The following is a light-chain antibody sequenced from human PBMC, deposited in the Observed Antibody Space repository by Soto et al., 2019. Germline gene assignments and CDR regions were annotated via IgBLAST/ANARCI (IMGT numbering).Light chain of an antibody. CDR1: SSDIGAYNS. J-gene: IGLJ1*01. CDR3: SSRTTSNPYV. V-gene: IGLV2-14*01. Sequence: QSALTQPASVSGSPGQSITISCTGTSSDIGAYNSVSWYQQHPGKAPKLMIYEVSNRPSGVSNRFSASKSGNTASLTISGLQAEAEADYYCSSRTTSNPYVFGTGTKPTFL. CDR2: EVS.